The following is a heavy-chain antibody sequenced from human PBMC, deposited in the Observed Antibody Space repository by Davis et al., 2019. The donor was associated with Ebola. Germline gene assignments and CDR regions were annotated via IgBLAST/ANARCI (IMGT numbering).Heavy chain of an antibody. CDR3: ARGLEVYSDSSGYYWFDP. Sequence: ASVTVSCMASEYTFTSYCMHWVRQAPGQGLEWMGIINPSGSSTTYAQKFQGRVTLTRDTSTSTVYMELSSLRSEDTAVYYCARGLEVYSDSSGYYWFDPWGQGTLVTVSS. CDR1: EYTFTSYC. CDR2: INPSGSST. J-gene: IGHJ5*02. V-gene: IGHV1-46*01. D-gene: IGHD3-22*01.